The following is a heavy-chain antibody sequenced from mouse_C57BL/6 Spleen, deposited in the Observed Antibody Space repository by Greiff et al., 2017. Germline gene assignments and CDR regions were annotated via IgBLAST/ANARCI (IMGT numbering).Heavy chain of an antibody. D-gene: IGHD2-1*01. CDR3: AIGGNPFDY. CDR1: GFTFSSYT. CDR2: ISGGGGNT. V-gene: IGHV5-9*01. J-gene: IGHJ2*01. Sequence: DVKLVESGGGLVKPGGSLKLSCAASGFTFSSYTMSWVRQTPEKRLEWVATISGGGGNTYYPDSVKGRFTISRDNAKNTLYLQMSSLRSEDTALYYCAIGGNPFDYWGQGTTLTVSS.